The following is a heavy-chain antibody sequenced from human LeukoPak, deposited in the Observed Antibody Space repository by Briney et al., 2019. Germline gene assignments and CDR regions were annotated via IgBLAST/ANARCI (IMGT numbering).Heavy chain of an antibody. D-gene: IGHD2-2*01. CDR3: ARGSGVPAAIYYYYGMDV. J-gene: IGHJ6*02. CDR2: IKQDGSEK. CDR1: GFTFSSYW. Sequence: GGSLRLSCAASGFTFSSYWMSWVRQAPGKGLEWVANIKQDGSEKYYVDSVKGRFTISRDNAKNSLYLQMNSLRAEDTAVYYCARGSGVPAAIYYYYGMDVWGQGTTVTVSS. V-gene: IGHV3-7*01.